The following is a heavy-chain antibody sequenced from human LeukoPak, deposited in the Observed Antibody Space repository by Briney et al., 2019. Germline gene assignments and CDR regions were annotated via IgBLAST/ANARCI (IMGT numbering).Heavy chain of an antibody. Sequence: GGSLRLSCAASGFTFTNYCMSWVRQAPGKGLELVANIKQDRSEKYYVDSVKGRFTISRDNAKNSLYLQMNNLRAEDTAVYYCARLREIPVFGVVTKSTSYFDYWGQGTLVTVSS. CDR3: ARLREIPVFGVVTKSTSYFDY. J-gene: IGHJ4*02. D-gene: IGHD3-3*01. V-gene: IGHV3-7*01. CDR2: IKQDRSEK. CDR1: GFTFTNYC.